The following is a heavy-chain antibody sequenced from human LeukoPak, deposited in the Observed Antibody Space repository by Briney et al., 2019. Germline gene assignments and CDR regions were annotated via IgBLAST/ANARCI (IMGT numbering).Heavy chain of an antibody. CDR3: ARESSYSSGWYYFAY. Sequence: HPGGSLRLSCAVSGFTVSSNYMSWVRQAPGKGLEWVSVIYSGGSTYYADSVKGQFTISRDNSKNTLYLQMNSLRAEDTAVYYCARESSYSSGWYYFAYWGQGTLVTVSS. D-gene: IGHD6-19*01. CDR1: GFTVSSNY. V-gene: IGHV3-53*01. CDR2: IYSGGST. J-gene: IGHJ4*02.